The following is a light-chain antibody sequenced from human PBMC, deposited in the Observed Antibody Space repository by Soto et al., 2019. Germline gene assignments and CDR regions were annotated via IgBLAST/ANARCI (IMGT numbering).Light chain of an antibody. CDR2: DAS. Sequence: AIQLTQSPSSLSASVGDRVTITCRASQGISSALAWYQQKPGKAPKLLIYDASTLEGGVPSRFSGSVSGTDFTLTISSLQPEDFATYYCQQFNSYPITFGQGTRLEIK. CDR1: QGISSA. CDR3: QQFNSYPIT. J-gene: IGKJ5*01. V-gene: IGKV1-13*02.